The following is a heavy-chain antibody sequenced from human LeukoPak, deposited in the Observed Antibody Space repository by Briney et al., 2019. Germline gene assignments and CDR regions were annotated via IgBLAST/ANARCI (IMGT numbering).Heavy chain of an antibody. CDR2: IKSKTDGGTT. CDR3: TTGAYDILTGYYHWYFDL. Sequence: GGSLRLSGAASGFTFSNAWMSWVRQAPGRGLEWVGRIKSKTDGGTTDYAAPVKGRFTISRDDSKNTLYLQMNSLKTEDTAVYYCTTGAYDILTGYYHWYFDLWGRDTLVTVSS. CDR1: GFTFSNAW. J-gene: IGHJ2*01. D-gene: IGHD3-9*01. V-gene: IGHV3-15*01.